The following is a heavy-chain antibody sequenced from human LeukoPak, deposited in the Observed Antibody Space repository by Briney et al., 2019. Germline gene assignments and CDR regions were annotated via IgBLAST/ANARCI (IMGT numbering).Heavy chain of an antibody. CDR1: GGSISSSSYY. CDR3: ASSLDYYDSSGYRYAFDI. V-gene: IGHV4-39*01. CDR2: IYYGGST. J-gene: IGHJ3*02. Sequence: SETLSLTCTVSGGSISSSSYYWGWIRQPPGKGLEWIGSIYYGGSTYYNPSLKSRVTISVDTSKNQFSLKLSSVTAADTAVYYCASSLDYYDSSGYRYAFDIWGQGTMVTVSS. D-gene: IGHD3-22*01.